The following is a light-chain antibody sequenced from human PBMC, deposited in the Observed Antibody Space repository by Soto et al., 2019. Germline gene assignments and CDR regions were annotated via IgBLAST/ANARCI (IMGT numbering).Light chain of an antibody. J-gene: IGKJ5*01. Sequence: EIVLTQSPATLSLSPGERATLSCRASQSVSSYLAWYQQKPGQAPRLLIYDASNRATGIPARFSGSGSGTDFTLSISSLEPEDFAVYYCQQRSNWPSITFGQGIRMEI. CDR2: DAS. CDR3: QQRSNWPSIT. V-gene: IGKV3-11*01. CDR1: QSVSSY.